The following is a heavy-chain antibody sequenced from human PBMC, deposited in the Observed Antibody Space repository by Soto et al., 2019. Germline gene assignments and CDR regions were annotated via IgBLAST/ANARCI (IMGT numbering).Heavy chain of an antibody. J-gene: IGHJ4*02. Sequence: GGSLRLSCAASGFTFSSYGMHWVRQAPGKGLEWVAVISYDGSNKYYADSVKGRFTISRDNSKNTLYLQMNSLRAEDTAVYYCAKARRDIVVVVAATLEGGFDYWGQGTLVTVSS. D-gene: IGHD2-15*01. CDR1: GFTFSSYG. CDR2: ISYDGSNK. V-gene: IGHV3-30*18. CDR3: AKARRDIVVVVAATLEGGFDY.